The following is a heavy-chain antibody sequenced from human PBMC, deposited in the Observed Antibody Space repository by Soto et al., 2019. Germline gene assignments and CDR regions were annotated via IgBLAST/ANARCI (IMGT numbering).Heavy chain of an antibody. D-gene: IGHD2-21*01. V-gene: IGHV4-59*08. Sequence: SETLSLTCTVSGGSISSYYWSWIRQPPGKGLEWIGYIYYSGSTNYNPSLKSRVTISVDTSKNQFSLKLSSVTAADTAVYYCARTVAEFPYYYYYMDVWGKGTTVTVSS. CDR1: GGSISSYY. CDR2: IYYSGST. CDR3: ARTVAEFPYYYYYMDV. J-gene: IGHJ6*03.